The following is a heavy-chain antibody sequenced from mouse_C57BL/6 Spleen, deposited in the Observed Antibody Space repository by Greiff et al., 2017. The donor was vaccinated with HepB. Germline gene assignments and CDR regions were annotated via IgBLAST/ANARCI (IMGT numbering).Heavy chain of an antibody. CDR1: GFTFSDYG. D-gene: IGHD1-1*01. J-gene: IGHJ4*01. Sequence: EVKLQESGGGLVKPGGSLKLSCAASGFTFSDYGMHWVRQAPEKGLEWVAYISSGSSTIYYADTVKGRFTISRDNAKNTLFLQMTSLRSEDTAMYYCARGYYKDYAMDYWGQGTSVTVSS. V-gene: IGHV5-17*01. CDR3: ARGYYKDYAMDY. CDR2: ISSGSSTI.